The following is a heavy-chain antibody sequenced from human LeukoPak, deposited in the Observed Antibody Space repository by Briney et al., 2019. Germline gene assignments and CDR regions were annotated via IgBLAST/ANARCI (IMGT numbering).Heavy chain of an antibody. V-gene: IGHV1-46*01. CDR1: GYTLTRHY. CDR2: INPSGGST. Sequence: GASVKVSCKAFGYTLTRHYMHWVRQAPGQGLEWMGIINPSGGSTNYAQKFQGRVTMTRDTSTSTVYMELSSLRFEDTAVYYCVSWAGEAKNGLWSGPFDYWGQGILVTVSS. J-gene: IGHJ4*02. CDR3: VSWAGEAKNGLWSGPFDY. D-gene: IGHD3-3*01.